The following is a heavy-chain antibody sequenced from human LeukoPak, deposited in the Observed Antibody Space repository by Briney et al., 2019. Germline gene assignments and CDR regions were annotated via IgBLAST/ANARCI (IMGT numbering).Heavy chain of an antibody. CDR3: ARGRLYGSGSQPLTPYYYYYYMDV. CDR2: ISYDGSNK. V-gene: IGHV3-30-3*01. D-gene: IGHD3-10*01. Sequence: GGSLRLSCAASGFTFSSYAMHWVRQAPGKGLEWVAVISYDGSNKYYADSVKGRFTISRDNSKNTLYLQMNSLRAEDTAVYYCARGRLYGSGSQPLTPYYYYYYMDVWGKGTTVTVSS. CDR1: GFTFSSYA. J-gene: IGHJ6*03.